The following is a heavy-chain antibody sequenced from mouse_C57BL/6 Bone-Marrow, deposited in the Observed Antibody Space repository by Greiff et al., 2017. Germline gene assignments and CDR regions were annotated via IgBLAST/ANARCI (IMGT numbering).Heavy chain of an antibody. CDR2: IGPEAGET. CDR3: APDYGNYGWFAD. CDR1: GFNIKDYY. V-gene: IGHV14-2*01. J-gene: IGHJ3*01. Sequence: VQLLQSGAELVQPGASVKFSCTASGFNIKDYYMHWVQQRTEQGLEWIGRIGPEAGETKYAPKVQGKGTITADTSSNPAYLQLSSLASEGTAVYYCAPDYGNYGWFADWGQGTLVTVSA. D-gene: IGHD2-1*01.